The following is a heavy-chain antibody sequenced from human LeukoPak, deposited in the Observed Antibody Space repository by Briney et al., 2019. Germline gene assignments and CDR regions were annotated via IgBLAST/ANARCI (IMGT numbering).Heavy chain of an antibody. Sequence: GGSLRLSCAASGFTFSSYWMHWVRQAPGKGLVWVSRIKSDGSSTNYADSVKGQFTISRDNAKNTLYLQMNSLRAEDTAVYYCARDTGDYYFDYWGQGTLVTVSS. CDR3: ARDTGDYYFDY. V-gene: IGHV3-74*01. D-gene: IGHD7-27*01. J-gene: IGHJ4*02. CDR2: IKSDGSST. CDR1: GFTFSSYW.